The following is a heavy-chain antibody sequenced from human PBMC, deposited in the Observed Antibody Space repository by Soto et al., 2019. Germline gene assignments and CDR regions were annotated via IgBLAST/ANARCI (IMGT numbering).Heavy chain of an antibody. CDR2: MTGDGRTI. Sequence: GGSLRLSCAASGFAFGDYWMHWVRQPPGKGPEWVSRMTGDGRTIQYADSVKGRFTASRDNAKSTLYLQMNSLRADDTAVYYCATAEVDYWGPGTLVTVSS. CDR3: ATAEVDY. J-gene: IGHJ4*02. V-gene: IGHV3-74*03. CDR1: GFAFGDYW.